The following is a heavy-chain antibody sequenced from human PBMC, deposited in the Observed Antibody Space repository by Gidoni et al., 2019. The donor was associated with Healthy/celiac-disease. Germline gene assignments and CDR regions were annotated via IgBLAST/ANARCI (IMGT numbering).Heavy chain of an antibody. J-gene: IGHJ4*02. CDR3: ARDPKGYLTGEYYFDY. Sequence: QVQLVESGGGVVQPGRSMRLSCAASGFTFSSYGMHWVRQAPGKGLEGVAVIWYDGSNKYYADSVKGRFTISRDNSKNTLYLQMNSLRAEDTAVYYCARDPKGYLTGEYYFDYWGQGTLVTVS. CDR1: GFTFSSYG. V-gene: IGHV3-33*01. CDR2: IWYDGSNK. D-gene: IGHD5-12*01.